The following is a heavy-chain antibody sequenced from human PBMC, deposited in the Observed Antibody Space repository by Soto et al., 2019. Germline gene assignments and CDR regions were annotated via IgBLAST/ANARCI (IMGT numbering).Heavy chain of an antibody. CDR2: ICYSGST. CDR3: ARLGGNSADYYYGMDV. J-gene: IGHJ6*02. CDR1: GDSITSSSFC. D-gene: IGHD2-21*02. V-gene: IGHV4-39*01. Sequence: PSETLSLTCTVSGDSITSSSFCWGWIRQPPGKGLEWIGTICYSGSTYYNPSLQSRVTMSVDTSKNQFSLKLSSVTAADTGVYYCARLGGNSADYYYGMDVWGRGTTVTVSS.